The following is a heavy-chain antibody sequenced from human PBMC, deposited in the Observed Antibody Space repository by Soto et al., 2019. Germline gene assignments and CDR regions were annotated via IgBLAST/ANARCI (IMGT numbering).Heavy chain of an antibody. V-gene: IGHV4-39*01. J-gene: IGHJ4*02. CDR1: GGSISSSSYY. Sequence: SETLSLTCTVSGGSISSSSYYWGWIRQPPGKGLEWIGSIYYSGSTYYNPSLKSRVTISVDTSKNQFSLKLSSVTAADTAVYYGARLFRVVVAAYYWAQGTLVTVSS. CDR3: ARLFRVVVAAYY. D-gene: IGHD2-15*01. CDR2: IYYSGST.